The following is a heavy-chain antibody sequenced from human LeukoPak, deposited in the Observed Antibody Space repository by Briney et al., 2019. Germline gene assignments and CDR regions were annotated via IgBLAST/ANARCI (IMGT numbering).Heavy chain of an antibody. CDR3: ARSLELHRSRAYFDY. CDR2: IYTSGST. D-gene: IGHD1-26*01. Sequence: SETLSLTCTVSGGSISSYYWSWIRQPAGKGLEWIGRIYTSGSTNYNPSLKSRVTMSVDTSKNQFSLKLSSVTAADTAVYYCARSLELHRSRAYFDYWGQGTLVTVSS. V-gene: IGHV4-4*07. CDR1: GGSISSYY. J-gene: IGHJ4*02.